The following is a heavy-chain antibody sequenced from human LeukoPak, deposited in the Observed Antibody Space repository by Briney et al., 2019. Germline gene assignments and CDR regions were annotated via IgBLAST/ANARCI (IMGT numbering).Heavy chain of an antibody. Sequence: GGSLRLSCAASGFTFSSFTMHWVRQAPGKGLEWVAVMSFDGSYKHYADSVKGRFTISRDNSNNTLSLQTDSLRFDDTAVYFCTRGQEYHNSADVDYWGRGTLVTVSS. CDR1: GFTFSSFT. J-gene: IGHJ4*02. D-gene: IGHD1-1*01. V-gene: IGHV3-30*04. CDR3: TRGQEYHNSADVDY. CDR2: MSFDGSYK.